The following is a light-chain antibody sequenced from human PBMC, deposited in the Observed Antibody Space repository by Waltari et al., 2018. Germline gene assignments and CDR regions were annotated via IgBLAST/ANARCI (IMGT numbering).Light chain of an antibody. CDR1: PSIFYSSTNKNY. CDR2: WAS. Sequence: DIVMTQSPDSLAVSLGERATINCKPSPSIFYSSTNKNYLAWYQQKPGQPPKLLIYWASTRESGVPDRFSGTGSGTDFTLTISSLQAGDVAVYYCQQFYSTPLTFGGGTKVEIK. V-gene: IGKV4-1*01. CDR3: QQFYSTPLT. J-gene: IGKJ4*01.